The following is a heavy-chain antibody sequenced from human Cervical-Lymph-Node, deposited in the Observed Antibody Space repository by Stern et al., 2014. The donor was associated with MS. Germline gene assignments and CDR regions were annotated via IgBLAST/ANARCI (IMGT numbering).Heavy chain of an antibody. CDR1: GFTFTSSA. V-gene: IGHV1-58*01. D-gene: IGHD2-15*01. J-gene: IGHJ4*02. Sequence: QLEESGPEVKKPGTSVKVSCKASGFTFTSSAVQWVRQARGQRLEWLGWIVVGSGNTNYAQKFQERVTITRDMSTSTAYMELSSLRSEDTAVYYCAAGCSGGSCPIDYWGQGTLVTVSS. CDR2: IVVGSGNT. CDR3: AAGCSGGSCPIDY.